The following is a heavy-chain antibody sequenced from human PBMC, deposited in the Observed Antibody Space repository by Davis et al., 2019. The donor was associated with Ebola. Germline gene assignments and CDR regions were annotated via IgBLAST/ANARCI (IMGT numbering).Heavy chain of an antibody. V-gene: IGHV3-30*02. Sequence: GESLKISCAASGFTFSSYGMHWVRQAPGKRLEWVAFIRYDGSNKYYADSVKGRFTISRDNSKNTLYLQMNSLRAEDTAVYYCAKGSVTIFGVAPDYYGMDVWGKGTTVTVSS. CDR1: GFTFSSYG. CDR2: IRYDGSNK. D-gene: IGHD3-3*01. CDR3: AKGSVTIFGVAPDYYGMDV. J-gene: IGHJ6*04.